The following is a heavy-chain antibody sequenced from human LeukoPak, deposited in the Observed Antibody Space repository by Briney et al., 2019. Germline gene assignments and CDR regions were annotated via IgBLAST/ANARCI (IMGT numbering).Heavy chain of an antibody. CDR2: ISGSGGST. Sequence: GGSLRLSCAASGFTFSSYAMSWVRQAPGKGLEWVSAISGSGGSTYYADSVKGRFTISRDNSKNTLYLQMNSLRAEDTAVYYCAKGLDRHYDILTGYYNPFDYWGQGTLVTVSP. CDR3: AKGLDRHYDILTGYYNPFDY. J-gene: IGHJ4*02. CDR1: GFTFSSYA. V-gene: IGHV3-23*01. D-gene: IGHD3-9*01.